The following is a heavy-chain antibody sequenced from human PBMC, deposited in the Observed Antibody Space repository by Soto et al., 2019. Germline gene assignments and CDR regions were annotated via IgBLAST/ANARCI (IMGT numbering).Heavy chain of an antibody. V-gene: IGHV3-11*05. Sequence: QVQLVESGGGLVKPGGSLRLSCAASGFTFSDYYMSWIRQAPGKGLEWVSYIGTSSSYTNYADSVKGRFTISRDNAKNSMDPEMNRLGGEGTGVYYWGEEADILAGSGAFDNWGQGTMVTVSS. D-gene: IGHD3-9*01. CDR3: GEEADILAGSGAFDN. CDR2: IGTSSSYT. CDR1: GFTFSDYY. J-gene: IGHJ3*02.